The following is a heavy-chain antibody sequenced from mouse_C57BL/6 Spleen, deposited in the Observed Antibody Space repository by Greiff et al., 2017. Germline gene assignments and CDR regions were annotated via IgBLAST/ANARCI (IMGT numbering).Heavy chain of an antibody. Sequence: VQLQQSGAELVRPGASVTLSCKASGYTFTDYEMHWVKQTPVHGLEWIGAIDPETGVTAYNQKFKGKAILTADKSSSTAYMELRSLTSEDSAVYYCTSRGAYYFDYWGQGTTLTVSS. J-gene: IGHJ2*01. V-gene: IGHV1-15*01. CDR3: TSRGAYYFDY. CDR2: IDPETGVT. D-gene: IGHD3-1*01. CDR1: GYTFTDYE.